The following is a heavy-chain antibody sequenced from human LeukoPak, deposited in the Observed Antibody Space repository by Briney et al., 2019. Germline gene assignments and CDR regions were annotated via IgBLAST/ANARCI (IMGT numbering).Heavy chain of an antibody. CDR2: ISAYNGNT. D-gene: IGHD3-9*01. V-gene: IGHV1-18*01. CDR3: ARTLRYFDPPYYYYYYMDV. CDR1: GYTFTSYG. J-gene: IGHJ6*03. Sequence: ASVKVSCKASGYTFTSYGISWVRQAPGQGLEWMGWISAYNGNTNYAQKLQGRVTMTTDTSTSTAYMELSSPRSEDTAVYYCARTLRYFDPPYYYYYYMDVWGKGTTVTVSS.